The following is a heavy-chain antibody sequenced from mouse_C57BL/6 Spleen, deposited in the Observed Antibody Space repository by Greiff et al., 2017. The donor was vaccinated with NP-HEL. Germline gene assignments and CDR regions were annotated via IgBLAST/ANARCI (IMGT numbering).Heavy chain of an antibody. CDR2: IDPSDSYT. CDR1: GYTFTSYW. J-gene: IGHJ1*03. Sequence: QVQLQQPGAELVRPGTSVKLSCKASGYTFTSYWMHWVKQRPGQGLAWIGVIDPSDSYTNYNQKFKGKATLTVDTSSSTAYLQLSSLTSEDSAVYYCARERTGTGYFDVWGTGTTVTVSS. V-gene: IGHV1-59*01. CDR3: ARERTGTGYFDV. D-gene: IGHD4-1*01.